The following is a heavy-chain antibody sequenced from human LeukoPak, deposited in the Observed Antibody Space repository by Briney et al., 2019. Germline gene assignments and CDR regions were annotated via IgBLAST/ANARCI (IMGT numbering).Heavy chain of an antibody. J-gene: IGHJ5*02. D-gene: IGHD5-24*01. CDR1: GGSISSYY. Sequence: PSETLSLTCTVSGGSISSYYWSWIRQPPGEGLEWIGYIYYSGSTNYNPSPKSRVTISVDTSKNQFSLKLSSVTAADTAVYYCARYNPQYNWFDPWGQGTLVTVSS. V-gene: IGHV4-59*01. CDR3: ARYNPQYNWFDP. CDR2: IYYSGST.